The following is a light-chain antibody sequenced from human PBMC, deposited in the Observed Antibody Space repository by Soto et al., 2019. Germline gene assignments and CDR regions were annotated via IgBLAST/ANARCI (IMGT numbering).Light chain of an antibody. CDR1: SGHSSYA. Sequence: QPVLTQSRSASASLGASVKLTCTLSSGHSSYAIAWHQQQPEKGPRYLMKLDSDGSHTKGDAIPDRFSGSSSGAERYLTISSLQSEDEADYYCQTWGTGIHVVFGGGTKLTVL. CDR2: LDSDGSH. CDR3: QTWGTGIHVV. V-gene: IGLV4-69*01. J-gene: IGLJ2*01.